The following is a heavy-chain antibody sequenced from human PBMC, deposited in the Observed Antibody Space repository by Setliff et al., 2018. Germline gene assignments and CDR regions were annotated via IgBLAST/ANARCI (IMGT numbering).Heavy chain of an antibody. V-gene: IGHV4-39*01. J-gene: IGHJ1*01. CDR2: VYYSGMT. CDR3: ARGYYDATGRVYFQC. CDR1: GDSVSSSRFY. D-gene: IGHD3-22*01. Sequence: PSETLSLTCTVSGDSVSSSRFYWAWIRQPPGKGLEWIGNVYYSGMTYSNPSLESRVTISFDTSRNQFSLELSSVTAADTAVYFCARGYYDATGRVYFQCWGQGTLVTVSS.